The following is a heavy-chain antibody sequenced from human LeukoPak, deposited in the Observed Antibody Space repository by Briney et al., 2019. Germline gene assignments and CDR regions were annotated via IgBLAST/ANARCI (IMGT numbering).Heavy chain of an antibody. V-gene: IGHV4-34*01. CDR3: ARRRPIAMKGYFNWSFDL. CDR1: DGSFSDSY. CDR2: INHSGAT. Sequence: SETLSLTCAVYDGSFSDSYWTWIRQPPGKGLEWVAEINHSGATDYNPALKSRVSISVDPSKKQFSLRLSSVTVADTAVYYCARRRPIAMKGYFNWSFDLWGRGTLVTVSS. D-gene: IGHD6-13*01. J-gene: IGHJ2*01.